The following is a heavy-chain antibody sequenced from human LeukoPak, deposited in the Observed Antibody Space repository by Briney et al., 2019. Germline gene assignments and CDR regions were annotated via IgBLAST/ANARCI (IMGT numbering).Heavy chain of an antibody. CDR3: AREAPKLDCSGGSCRRFRGPNWFDP. Sequence: GASVKVSCKASGYTFTGYYMHWVRQAPGQGLEWMGWINPNSGGTNYAQKFQGRVTMTRDTSISIAYMELSRLRSDDTAVYYCAREAPKLDCSGGSCRRFRGPNWFDPWGQGTLVTVSS. V-gene: IGHV1-2*02. D-gene: IGHD2-15*01. J-gene: IGHJ5*02. CDR2: INPNSGGT. CDR1: GYTFTGYY.